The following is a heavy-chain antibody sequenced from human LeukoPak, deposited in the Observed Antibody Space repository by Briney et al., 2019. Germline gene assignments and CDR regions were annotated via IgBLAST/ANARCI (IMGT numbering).Heavy chain of an antibody. D-gene: IGHD6-13*01. Sequence: SETLSLTCTVSGGSISSYYWSWIRQPPGEGLEWIGYIYYSGSTNYSPSLKSRLTLSVDTSKNQFSLKLSSVTAADTAVYYCARTYGSSGLGYFDLWGRGTLVTVSS. CDR1: GGSISSYY. CDR3: ARTYGSSGLGYFDL. CDR2: IYYSGST. J-gene: IGHJ2*01. V-gene: IGHV4-59*01.